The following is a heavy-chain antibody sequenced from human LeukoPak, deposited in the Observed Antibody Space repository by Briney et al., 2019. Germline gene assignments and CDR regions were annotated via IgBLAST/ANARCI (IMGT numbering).Heavy chain of an antibody. CDR1: EFTFSSFA. J-gene: IGHJ3*01. D-gene: IGHD3-16*01. CDR3: AKCAESYGNDAFDL. Sequence: GGSLRLSCAASEFTFSSFAMSWVRQAPGKGLQWVSYIRGGGAGTLYADSVKGRFTVSRDDSKSTLYLQMNSLRVEDTAVYYCAKCAESYGNDAFDLWGRGTTVTVSS. CDR2: IRGGGAGT. V-gene: IGHV3-23*01.